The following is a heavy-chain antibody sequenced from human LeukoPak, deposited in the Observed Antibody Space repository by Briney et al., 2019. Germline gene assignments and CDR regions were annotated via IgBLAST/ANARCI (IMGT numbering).Heavy chain of an antibody. J-gene: IGHJ4*02. V-gene: IGHV1-18*01. CDR1: GYTFTSYG. D-gene: IGHD6-19*01. CDR3: ARVRIAVAGTGFHFDY. Sequence: ASVKVSCKASGYTFTSYGISWVRQAPGQGLEWMGWISAYNGNTNYAQKLQGRVTMTTDTSTSTAYMELRSLRSDDTAVYYCARVRIAVAGTGFHFDYWGQGTLVTVSS. CDR2: ISAYNGNT.